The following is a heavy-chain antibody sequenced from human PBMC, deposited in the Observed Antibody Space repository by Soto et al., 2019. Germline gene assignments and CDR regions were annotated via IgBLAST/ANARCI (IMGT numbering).Heavy chain of an antibody. CDR1: GGSISSSSYY. D-gene: IGHD1-26*01. CDR3: ASYRYRSDFFDI. J-gene: IGHJ3*02. V-gene: IGHV4-39*01. Sequence: SETLSLTCTVSGGSISSSSYYWGWIRQPPGKGLEWIGSIYYSGSTYYNPSLKSRVTISVDTSKNQFSLKLSSVTAADTAVYYCASYRYRSDFFDIWGQGTMVTVS. CDR2: IYYSGST.